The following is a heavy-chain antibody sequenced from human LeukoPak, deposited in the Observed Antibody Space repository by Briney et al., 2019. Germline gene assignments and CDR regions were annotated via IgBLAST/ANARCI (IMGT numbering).Heavy chain of an antibody. CDR3: ARNRGQMYSSGFRFDP. D-gene: IGHD6-19*01. Sequence: SETLSLTCTVSGYSISISYYWGWIRPPPGRGLEWIGSIYHSGSTYYNPSLKSRVTISVDTSKNQFSLKLSSVTAADTAVYYCARNRGQMYSSGFRFDPWGQGTLVTVSS. V-gene: IGHV4-38-2*02. J-gene: IGHJ5*02. CDR1: GYSISISYY. CDR2: IYHSGST.